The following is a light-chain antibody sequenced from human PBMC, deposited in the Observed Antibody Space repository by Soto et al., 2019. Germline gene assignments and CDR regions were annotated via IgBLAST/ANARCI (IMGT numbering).Light chain of an antibody. CDR3: QQSANSPWT. J-gene: IGKJ1*01. V-gene: IGKV1-39*01. CDR1: QGISSY. CDR2: AAS. Sequence: IQMTLSPSTLSASVRDRVTITCRASQGISSYLAWYQQKPVKAPKLLIYAASTLQSGVPSRFSGSGSGTDFTLTINSLQPEDFATYFCQQSANSPWTFGQVTMVDIK.